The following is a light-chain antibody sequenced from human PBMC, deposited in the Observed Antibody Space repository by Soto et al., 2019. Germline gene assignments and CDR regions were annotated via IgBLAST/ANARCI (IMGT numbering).Light chain of an antibody. Sequence: IVLTQSQATLSVSPGERATLSCRASQSVSSNLAWYQQKPGQAPRLLIYDASSRATGIPDRFSGGGSGTDFTLTISRLEPEDFAVYYCQQFSSYPLTFGGGTKVDIK. V-gene: IGKV3-20*01. J-gene: IGKJ4*01. CDR1: QSVSSN. CDR3: QQFSSYPLT. CDR2: DAS.